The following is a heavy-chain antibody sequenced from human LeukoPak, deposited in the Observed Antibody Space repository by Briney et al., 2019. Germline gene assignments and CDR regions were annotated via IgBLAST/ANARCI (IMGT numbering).Heavy chain of an antibody. CDR1: GGSFSGYY. CDR3: ARASAGGYTAYYFDY. V-gene: IGHV4-34*01. CDR2: INHSGST. Sequence: SETLSLTCAVYGGSFSGYYWSWIRQPPGKGLEWIGEINHSGSTNYNPSLKSRVTISVDTSKNQFSLKLSSVSAADTAVYYCARASAGGYTAYYFDYWGQGTLVTVSS. D-gene: IGHD3-22*01. J-gene: IGHJ4*02.